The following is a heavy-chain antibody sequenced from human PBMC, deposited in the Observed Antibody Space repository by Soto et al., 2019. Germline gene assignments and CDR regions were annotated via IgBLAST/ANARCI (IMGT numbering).Heavy chain of an antibody. J-gene: IGHJ6*02. Sequence: GASVKVSCKASGGTFSSYAISWVRQAPGQGLEWMGGIIPIFGTANYAQKFQGRVTITADESTSTAYMELSSLRSEDTAVYYCARVRPTWNWNYTTYGYYYGMDVWGQGTTVTVSS. V-gene: IGHV1-69*13. CDR3: ARVRPTWNWNYTTYGYYYGMDV. CDR2: IIPIFGTA. D-gene: IGHD1-7*01. CDR1: GGTFSSYA.